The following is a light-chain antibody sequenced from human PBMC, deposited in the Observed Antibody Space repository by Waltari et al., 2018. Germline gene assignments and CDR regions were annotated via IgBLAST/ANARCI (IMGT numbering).Light chain of an antibody. CDR3: NSRDSSGNV. V-gene: IGLV3-19*01. J-gene: IGLJ1*01. Sequence: SSELTQDPAVSVALGHTVRITCQGYSLRHSNASWYQKKPGQAPVLVNYGKNNRPSGIPDRFSGSSSGNTASLTITGAQAEDEADYYCNSRDSSGNVFGTGTKVTVL. CDR2: GKN. CDR1: SLRHSN.